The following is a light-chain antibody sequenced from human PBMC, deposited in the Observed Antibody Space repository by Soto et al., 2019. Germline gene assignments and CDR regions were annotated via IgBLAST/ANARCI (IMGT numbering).Light chain of an antibody. Sequence: DFQMTQSPCTLSAYVVASVTITCRASQGSRDWLAWYQQKPGKAPKHLIYDASTLESGVPSRFSGSGSGTEFTLTISSLLPDDFATYYCQRFRGTFGQGTKVDIK. CDR2: DAS. J-gene: IGKJ1*01. CDR3: QRFRGT. CDR1: QGSRDW. V-gene: IGKV1-5*01.